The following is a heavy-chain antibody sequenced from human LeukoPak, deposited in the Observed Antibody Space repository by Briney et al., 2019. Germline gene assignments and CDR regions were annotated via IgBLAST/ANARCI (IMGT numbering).Heavy chain of an antibody. J-gene: IGHJ3*02. CDR2: ISAYNGNT. CDR3: ARGGYYDFWSGYYGAAFDI. CDR1: GYTFTSYG. Sequence: SVKVSCKASGYTFTSYGISWVRQAPGQGLEWMGWISAYNGNTNYAQKLQGRVTITPDTSTSTAYMELRSLRSDDTAVYYCARGGYYDFWSGYYGAAFDIWGQGTMVTVSS. V-gene: IGHV1-18*01. D-gene: IGHD3-3*01.